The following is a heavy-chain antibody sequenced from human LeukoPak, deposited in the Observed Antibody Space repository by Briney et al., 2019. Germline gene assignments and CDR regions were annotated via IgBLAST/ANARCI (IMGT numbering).Heavy chain of an antibody. V-gene: IGHV3-48*03. D-gene: IGHD5-18*01. CDR2: ISSSGSTI. Sequence: GGSLRLSCAASGFTFSSYEMNWVRQAPGKGLEWVSYISSSGSTIYYADSVKGRFTISRDNAKNSLYLQMNSLRAEDTAVYYCARPGYSYGYYGYWGQGTLVTVSS. CDR3: ARPGYSYGYYGY. CDR1: GFTFSSYE. J-gene: IGHJ4*02.